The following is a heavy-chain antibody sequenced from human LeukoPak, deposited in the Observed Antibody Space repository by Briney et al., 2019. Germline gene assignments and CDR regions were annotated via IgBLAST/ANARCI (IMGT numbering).Heavy chain of an antibody. D-gene: IGHD6-19*01. V-gene: IGHV4-39*01. CDR2: VHYSGTT. CDR3: ARVEIAVAGTFPNWFDP. CDR1: GGSISRSTYS. Sequence: SETLSLTCTVSGGSISRSTYSWAWIRQSPGKGLEWIAIVHYSGTTYYNPSLKSRITVSADTAKNQFSLKLTSATAADTAVYYCARVEIAVAGTFPNWFDPWGQGTLVTVSS. J-gene: IGHJ5*02.